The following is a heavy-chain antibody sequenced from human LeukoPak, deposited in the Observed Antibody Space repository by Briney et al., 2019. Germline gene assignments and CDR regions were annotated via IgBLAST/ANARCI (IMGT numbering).Heavy chain of an antibody. CDR2: ISYDGSNK. CDR1: GFTFSSYA. CDR3: ARHGDGYSNWYFDL. D-gene: IGHD5-24*01. V-gene: IGHV3-30*04. Sequence: GRSLRLSCVASGFTFSSYAMHWVRQAPGKGLEWVAVISYDGSNKYYADSVKGRFTISRDNSKNTLYLQMNSLRAEDTAVYYCARHGDGYSNWYFDLWGRGTLVTVSS. J-gene: IGHJ2*01.